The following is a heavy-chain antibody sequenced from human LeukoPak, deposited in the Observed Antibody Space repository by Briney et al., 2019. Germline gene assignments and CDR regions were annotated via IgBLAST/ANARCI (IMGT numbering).Heavy chain of an antibody. CDR1: VYTFTVYY. Sequence: GASVTVSFKASVYTFTVYYMHWVRQAPGQGLEWMGWINPNSGGTNYAQKFQGRVTMTRDTSISTAYMELSRLRSDDTAVYYCAREIAREDIVVVPAAEGDYWGQGTLVTVSS. CDR3: AREIAREDIVVVPAAEGDY. V-gene: IGHV1-2*02. J-gene: IGHJ4*02. D-gene: IGHD2-2*01. CDR2: INPNSGGT.